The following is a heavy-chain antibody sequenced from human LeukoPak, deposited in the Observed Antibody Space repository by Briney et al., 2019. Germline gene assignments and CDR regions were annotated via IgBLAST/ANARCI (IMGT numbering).Heavy chain of an antibody. V-gene: IGHV3-53*01. J-gene: IGHJ4*02. Sequence: TGGSLRLSCAASGFTVSSNYMSWVRQAPGKGLEWVSVIYSGGSTYYADSVKGRFTISRDNSKNTLYLQMNGLRAEDTAVYYCARGVPMVRGPNDYCFDYWGQGTLVTVSS. CDR2: IYSGGST. CDR1: GFTVSSNY. D-gene: IGHD3-10*01. CDR3: ARGVPMVRGPNDYCFDY.